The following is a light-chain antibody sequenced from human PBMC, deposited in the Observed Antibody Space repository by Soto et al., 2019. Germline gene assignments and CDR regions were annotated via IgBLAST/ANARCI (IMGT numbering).Light chain of an antibody. V-gene: IGLV2-14*03. J-gene: IGLJ1*01. CDR1: SSDVGGYNY. CDR2: DVS. CDR3: SSYSRRSTYV. Sequence: QSVLTQPASVSGSPGQSITISCTGTSSDVGGYNYVSWYQQHPGKAPKLIIYDVSYRPSGVSNRFSGSKSGNRASLAISGLQAEDEADYFCSSYSRRSTYVFGTGTKVTVL.